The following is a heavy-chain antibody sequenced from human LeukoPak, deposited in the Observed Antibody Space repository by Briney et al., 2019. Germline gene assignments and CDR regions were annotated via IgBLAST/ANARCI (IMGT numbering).Heavy chain of an antibody. CDR1: GFTFRNFW. CDR2: IKQDGSEK. Sequence: GGSLRLSCSASGFTFRNFWMTWVRQVPGKGLEWVANIKQDGSEKYYVDSVKGRFTISRDNAKNSLYLQMNSLRAEDTAVYYCARGAMVRGVSYYYYMDVWGKGTTVTISS. D-gene: IGHD3-10*01. J-gene: IGHJ6*03. V-gene: IGHV3-7*01. CDR3: ARGAMVRGVSYYYYMDV.